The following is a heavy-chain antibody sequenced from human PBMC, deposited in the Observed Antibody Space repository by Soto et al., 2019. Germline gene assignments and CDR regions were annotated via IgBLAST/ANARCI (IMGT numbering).Heavy chain of an antibody. D-gene: IGHD3-10*01. CDR3: ARLFYYGSGSPPGGFDP. Sequence: GASVKVSCKASGYTFTSYGISWVRQAPGQGLEWMGWISAYNGNTNYAQKLQGRVTMTTDISTSTAYLELRSLSSDDTAVFFCARLFYYGSGSPPGGFDPWGQGTLVTVPS. CDR2: ISAYNGNT. V-gene: IGHV1-18*01. CDR1: GYTFTSYG. J-gene: IGHJ5*02.